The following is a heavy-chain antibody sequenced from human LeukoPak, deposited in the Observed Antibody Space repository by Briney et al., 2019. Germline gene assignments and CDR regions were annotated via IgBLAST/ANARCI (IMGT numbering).Heavy chain of an antibody. V-gene: IGHV3-33*01. CDR3: ARDNYGMDV. J-gene: IGHJ6*02. CDR2: IWYDGSNK. CDR1: GFTFSSYG. Sequence: QPGRSLRLSCAASGFTFSSYGMHWVRQAPGKGLEWVAAIWYDGSNKYYADSVKGRFTISRDNSKNTLYLQMNSLRAEGTAVYYCARDNYGMDVWGQGTTVTVSS.